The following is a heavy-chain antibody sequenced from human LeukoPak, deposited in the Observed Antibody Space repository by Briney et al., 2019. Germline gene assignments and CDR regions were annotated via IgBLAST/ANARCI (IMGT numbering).Heavy chain of an antibody. Sequence: SETLSLTCAVYGGSFSGYYWSWIRQPPGKGLEWIGEINHSGSTNYNPSLKSRVTISVDTSKNQFSLKLSSVTAADTAVYYCASTAVAETGPFDYWGQRTLVTVSS. V-gene: IGHV4-34*01. D-gene: IGHD6-19*01. CDR3: ASTAVAETGPFDY. J-gene: IGHJ4*02. CDR1: GGSFSGYY. CDR2: INHSGST.